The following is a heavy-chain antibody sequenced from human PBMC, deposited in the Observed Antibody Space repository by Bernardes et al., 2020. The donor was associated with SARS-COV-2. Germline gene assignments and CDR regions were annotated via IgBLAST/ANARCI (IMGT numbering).Heavy chain of an antibody. Sequence: ASAKVSCKASGYSFTSFYVHWVRQAPGQGLEWMGMVNPSGGGTSYAQKFEGRVTMTRDTSTSTAYMELNSLRSEDTAVYYCTRDPPLTCSCSSSSCSPGEDYWGQGKIVTVYS. J-gene: IGHJ4*03. CDR2: VNPSGGGT. CDR1: GYSFTSFY. CDR3: TRDPPLTCSCSSSSCSPGEDY. V-gene: IGHV1-46*03. D-gene: IGHD2-2*01.